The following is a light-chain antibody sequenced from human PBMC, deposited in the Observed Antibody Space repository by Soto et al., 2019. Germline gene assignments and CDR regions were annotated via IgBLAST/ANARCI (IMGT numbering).Light chain of an antibody. J-gene: IGKJ4*01. Sequence: IQLTQSPSSLSASVGDRVTITCRASQGISSYLAWYQQKPGKAPKLLIYAASTLQSGVPSRFSGSGSGTDFTITISSLQAEDFAIYCCQQLSTYPLTFCGGTKGEIK. V-gene: IGKV1-9*01. CDR2: AAS. CDR1: QGISSY. CDR3: QQLSTYPLT.